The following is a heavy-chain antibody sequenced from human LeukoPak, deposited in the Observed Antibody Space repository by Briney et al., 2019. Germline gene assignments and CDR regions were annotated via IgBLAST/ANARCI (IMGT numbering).Heavy chain of an antibody. Sequence: SAPTLVKPTQTLTLTCTFSGFSLSTSGVGVGWIRQPPGKALEWLARIYWDGAKRYIPSLKSRATFTKCTSTNQVSTTITNIDPVDTATYYCAYKTTYYDFWSGYSQPKSAYFDYWGQGTLVTVSS. J-gene: IGHJ4*02. CDR3: AYKTTYYDFWSGYSQPKSAYFDY. V-gene: IGHV2-5*02. CDR2: IYWDGAK. CDR1: GFSLSTSGVG. D-gene: IGHD3-3*01.